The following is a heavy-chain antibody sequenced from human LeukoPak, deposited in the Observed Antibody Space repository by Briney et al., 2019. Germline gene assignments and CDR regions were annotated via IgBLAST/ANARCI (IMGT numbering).Heavy chain of an antibody. V-gene: IGHV3-21*01. Sequence: GGSLRLSCAASGLTFSNYNMNWVRQAPGKGLEWVSYISSSSTNIYYTDSVQGRFTISRDNAKNSLYLQMNSPRAEDTAVYYCARDDTAVAGTELDYWGQGTLVTVSS. J-gene: IGHJ4*02. D-gene: IGHD6-19*01. CDR3: ARDDTAVAGTELDY. CDR2: ISSSSTNI. CDR1: GLTFSNYN.